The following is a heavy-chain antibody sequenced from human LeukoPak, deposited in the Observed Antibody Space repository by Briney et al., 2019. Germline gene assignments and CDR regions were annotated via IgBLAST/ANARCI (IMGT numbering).Heavy chain of an antibody. J-gene: IGHJ4*02. CDR2: IYTSGST. V-gene: IGHV4-4*07. Sequence: SETLSLTCAVYGGSFSGYYWSWIRQPPGKGLEWIGRIYTSGSTNYNPSLKSRVTMSVDTSKNQFSLKLSSVTAADTAVYYCARDSPYTAYYSDYWGQGTLVTVSS. CDR3: ARDSPYTAYYSDY. CDR1: GGSFSGYY. D-gene: IGHD5-18*01.